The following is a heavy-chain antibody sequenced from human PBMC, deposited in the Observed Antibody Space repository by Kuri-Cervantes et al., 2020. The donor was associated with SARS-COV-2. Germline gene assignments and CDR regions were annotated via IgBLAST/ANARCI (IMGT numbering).Heavy chain of an antibody. V-gene: IGHV4-34*01. Sequence: ESLKISCAVYGGSFSGYYRSWIRQPPGKGLEWMGEINHSGSNYYNPSLKSRVTISVDTSKNQFSLKLSSVTAADTAVYYCARPSIAARADAFDIWGQGTMVTVSS. CDR1: GGSFSGYY. CDR2: INHSGSN. CDR3: ARPSIAARADAFDI. D-gene: IGHD6-6*01. J-gene: IGHJ3*02.